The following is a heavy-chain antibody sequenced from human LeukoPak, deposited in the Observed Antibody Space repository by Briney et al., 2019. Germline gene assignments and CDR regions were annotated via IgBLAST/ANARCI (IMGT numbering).Heavy chain of an antibody. D-gene: IGHD3-10*01. CDR1: GFTFSSYE. CDR3: ARDGFGSGSYYNPFFDY. J-gene: IGHJ4*02. CDR2: ISSSGSTI. Sequence: GGSLRLSCAASGFTFSSYEMNWVRQAPGRGLEWVSYISSSGSTIYYADSVKGRFTISRDNAKNSLYLQMNSLRAEDTAVYYCARDGFGSGSYYNPFFDYWGQGTLVTVSS. V-gene: IGHV3-48*03.